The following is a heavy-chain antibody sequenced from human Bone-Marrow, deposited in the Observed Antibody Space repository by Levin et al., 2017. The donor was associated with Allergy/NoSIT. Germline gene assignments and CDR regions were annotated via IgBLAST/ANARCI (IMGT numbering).Heavy chain of an antibody. CDR2: ISSNGGST. J-gene: IGHJ3*02. CDR3: ARSKVVVVVPAAIDAFDI. D-gene: IGHD2-2*01. V-gene: IGHV3-64*01. CDR1: GFTFSSYA. Sequence: PGGSLRLSCAASGFTFSSYAMHWVRQAPGKGLEYVSAISSNGGSTYYANSVKGRFTISRDNSKNTLYLQMGSLRAEDMAVYYCARSKVVVVVPAAIDAFDIWGQGTMVTVSS.